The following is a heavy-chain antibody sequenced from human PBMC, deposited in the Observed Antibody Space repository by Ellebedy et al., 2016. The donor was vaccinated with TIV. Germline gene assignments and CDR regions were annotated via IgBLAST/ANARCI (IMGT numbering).Heavy chain of an antibody. J-gene: IGHJ5*02. CDR1: GGSISSSYYY. CDR2: INYSGNT. D-gene: IGHD2-8*02. CDR3: ARHRYSAGWFED. V-gene: IGHV4-39*01. Sequence: MPSETLSLTCTVSGGSISSSYYYWDWFRQSPGKGLEWIGSINYSGNTHYNPSLKGRVTLSVDASKNQFSLNLTSVTAADTAVYFCARHRYSAGWFEDWGQGTLVAVSS.